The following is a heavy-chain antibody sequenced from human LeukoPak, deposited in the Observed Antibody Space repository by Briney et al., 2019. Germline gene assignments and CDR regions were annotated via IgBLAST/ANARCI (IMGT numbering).Heavy chain of an antibody. CDR2: IYYSRST. CDR1: GCSISSSSYF. Sequence: SETLSLTCTVSGCSISSSSYFWGRIPQPPGKGLVWIGSIYYSRSTYYNPSLKSRVTISVDTSKHQFSLKLSSVTAADTAVYYCGRDVCSSTGWYTVVAWLDPWGQGTLVTVSS. J-gene: IGHJ5*02. CDR3: GRDVCSSTGWYTVVAWLDP. V-gene: IGHV4-39*07. D-gene: IGHD2-2*02.